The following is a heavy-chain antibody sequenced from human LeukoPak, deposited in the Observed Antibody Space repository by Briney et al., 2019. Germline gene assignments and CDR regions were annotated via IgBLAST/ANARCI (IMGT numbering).Heavy chain of an antibody. Sequence: GGSLRLSCAGSGFSFSRYWMAWVRQAPGKGLEWVASINQDVSRIHYVDSVKGRFTISRDNAKNSLFLQMNSLRVEDTAVYYCARLKDDVTKFDYWGQGALVTVSS. J-gene: IGHJ4*02. CDR2: INQDVSRI. CDR3: ARLKDDVTKFDY. CDR1: GFSFSRYW. D-gene: IGHD2-8*01. V-gene: IGHV3-7*01.